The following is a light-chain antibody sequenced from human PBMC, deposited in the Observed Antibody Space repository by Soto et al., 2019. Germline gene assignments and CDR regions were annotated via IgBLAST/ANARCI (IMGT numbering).Light chain of an antibody. J-gene: IGLJ2*01. CDR1: SGHSNYA. V-gene: IGLV4-69*01. CDR2: LNRDGSH. CDR3: QTWGSGIVV. Sequence: QPVLTQSPSASASLGASVKLTCTLSSGHSNYAIAWHQQQSEQGPRYLMKLNRDGSHSKGDGIPDRFSGSSSGAERYLTISSLQSDDEADYYCQTWGSGIVVFGGGTKLTVL.